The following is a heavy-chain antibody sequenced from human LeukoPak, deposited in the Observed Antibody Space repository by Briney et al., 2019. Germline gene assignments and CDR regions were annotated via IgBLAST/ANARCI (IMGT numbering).Heavy chain of an antibody. CDR2: IDPNSGGT. V-gene: IGHV1-2*06. Sequence: ASVKVSCKASGYTFTGYYMHWVRQAPGQGLEWMGRIDPNSGGTNYAQKFQGRVTMTRDTSISTAYMELSRLRSDDMAVYYCARTLRRVAVGYYWGQGTLVTVSS. CDR1: GYTFTGYY. D-gene: IGHD6-19*01. J-gene: IGHJ4*02. CDR3: ARTLRRVAVGYY.